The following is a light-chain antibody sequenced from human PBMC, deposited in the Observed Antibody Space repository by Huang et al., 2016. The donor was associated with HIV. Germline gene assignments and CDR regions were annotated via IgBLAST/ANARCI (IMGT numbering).Light chain of an antibody. Sequence: DIVMTQSPDSLAVSLGERATINCKSSQTISYNKNYLAWYQQKPGQSPKLLIYWASTRESGVPDRFSGSGSGTDVTRTISSLQAEDVAVYYCQQYYSTPLTFGGGTKVEIK. CDR2: WAS. V-gene: IGKV4-1*01. CDR3: QQYYSTPLT. J-gene: IGKJ4*01. CDR1: QTISYNKNY.